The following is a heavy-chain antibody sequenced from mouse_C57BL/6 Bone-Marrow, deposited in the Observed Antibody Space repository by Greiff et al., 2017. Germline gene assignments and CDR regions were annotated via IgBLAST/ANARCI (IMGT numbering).Heavy chain of an antibody. Sequence: QVQLQQPGAELVRPGSSVKLSCKASGYTFTSYWMPWVRQRPIQGLEWIGNIDPSASETHYTQTFKDQATLTVDKASSTDYMQLSSLTSDDSADYYCARNGATGVEEYFDYWGQGTTLTVSS. D-gene: IGHD1-1*01. CDR1: GYTFTSYW. CDR2: IDPSASET. J-gene: IGHJ2*01. CDR3: ARNGATGVEEYFDY. V-gene: IGHV1-52*01.